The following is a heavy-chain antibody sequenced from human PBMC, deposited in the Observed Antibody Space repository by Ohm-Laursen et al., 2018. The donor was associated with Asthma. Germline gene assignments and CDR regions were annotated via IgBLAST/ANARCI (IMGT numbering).Heavy chain of an antibody. CDR3: ARGRVVVAATRYYYYGMDV. CDR1: GGSFSGYY. J-gene: IGHJ6*02. CDR2: INHSGST. D-gene: IGHD2-15*01. V-gene: IGHV4-34*01. Sequence: GTLSLTCAAYGGSFSGYYWSWIRQPPGKGLEWIGEINHSGSTNYNPSLKSRVTISVDTSKNQFSLKLSSVTAADTAVYYCARGRVVVAATRYYYYGMDVWGQGTTVTVSS.